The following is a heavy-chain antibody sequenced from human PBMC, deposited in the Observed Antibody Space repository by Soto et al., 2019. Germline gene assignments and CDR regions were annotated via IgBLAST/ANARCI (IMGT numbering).Heavy chain of an antibody. CDR2: IYYSGST. CDR1: GGSVSSGSYY. V-gene: IGHV4-61*01. J-gene: IGHJ4*02. Sequence: SETLSLTCTVSGGSVSSGSYYWSWIRQPPGKGLEWIGYIYYSGSTNYNPSLKSRVTISVDTSKNQFSLKLSSVTAADTAVYYCARDQGSSGWYGYWGQGALVTVSS. D-gene: IGHD6-19*01. CDR3: ARDQGSSGWYGY.